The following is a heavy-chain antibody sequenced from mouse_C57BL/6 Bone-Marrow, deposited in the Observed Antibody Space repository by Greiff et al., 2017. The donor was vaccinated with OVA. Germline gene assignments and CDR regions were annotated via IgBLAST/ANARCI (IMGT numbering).Heavy chain of an antibody. CDR1: GVDFSRYW. CDR3: ARRNYGSRGPYFDV. Sequence: AAEGVDFSRYWMSWVRRAPGKGLEWIGEINPDSSTINYAPSLKDKFIISRDNAKNTLYLQMSKVRSEDTALYYCARRNYGSRGPYFDVWGTGTTVTVSS. J-gene: IGHJ1*03. V-gene: IGHV4-1*01. CDR2: INPDSSTI. D-gene: IGHD1-1*01.